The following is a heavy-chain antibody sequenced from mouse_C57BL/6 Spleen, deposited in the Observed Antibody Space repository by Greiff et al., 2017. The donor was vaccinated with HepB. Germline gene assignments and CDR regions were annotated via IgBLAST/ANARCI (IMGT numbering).Heavy chain of an antibody. CDR2: IDPSDSYT. CDR1: GYTFTSYW. D-gene: IGHD6-2*01. Sequence: QVQLQQPGAELVKPVASVKLSCKASGYTFTSYWMQWVKQRPGQGLEWIGEIDPSDSYTNYNQKFKGKATLTVDTSSSTAYMQLSSLTSEDSAVYYCARTSLTYYFDYWGQGTTLTVSS. CDR3: ARTSLTYYFDY. V-gene: IGHV1-50*01. J-gene: IGHJ2*01.